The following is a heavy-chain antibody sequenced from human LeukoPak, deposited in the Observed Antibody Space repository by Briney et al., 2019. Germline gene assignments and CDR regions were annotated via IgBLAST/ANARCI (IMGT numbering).Heavy chain of an antibody. J-gene: IGHJ5*02. V-gene: IGHV1-69*05. Sequence: ASVKVSCKASGGTFSSYAISWVRQAPGQGLEWMGGIIPIFGTANYAQKFQGRVTMTRDTSTSTVYMELSSLRSEDTAVYYCARDPKYSSSSQSLSWFDPWGQGTLVTVSS. D-gene: IGHD6-6*01. CDR3: ARDPKYSSSSQSLSWFDP. CDR1: GGTFSSYA. CDR2: IIPIFGTA.